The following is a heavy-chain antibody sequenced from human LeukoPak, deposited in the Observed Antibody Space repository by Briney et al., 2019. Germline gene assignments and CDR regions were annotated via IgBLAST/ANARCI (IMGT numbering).Heavy chain of an antibody. V-gene: IGHV4-4*09. CDR3: ARRGSDYRSSWYGNNWFDP. J-gene: IGHJ5*02. D-gene: IGHD6-13*01. CDR2: IYTSGST. CDR1: GGSISSYY. Sequence: SETLSLTCTVSGGSISSYYWSWIRQPPGKGLEWIGYIYTSGSTNYNPSLKSRVTISVDTSKNQFSLKLSSVTAADTAVYYCARRGSDYRSSWYGNNWFDPWGQGTLVTVSS.